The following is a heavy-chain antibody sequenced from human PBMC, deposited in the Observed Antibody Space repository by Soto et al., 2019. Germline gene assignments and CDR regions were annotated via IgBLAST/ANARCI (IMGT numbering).Heavy chain of an antibody. Sequence: QVQLQESGPGLVKPSQTLSLTCNVSGGSISSGGNYWGWIRQHPGKGLEWIGDINNSGSTYYNPSLRNRVTISLDTSKTQFSLKLSSVTAADTAVYYCASPSNGYTSGMDVWGQGTTVTVSS. J-gene: IGHJ6*02. D-gene: IGHD5-18*01. CDR1: GGSISSGGNY. V-gene: IGHV4-31*03. CDR3: ASPSNGYTSGMDV. CDR2: INNSGST.